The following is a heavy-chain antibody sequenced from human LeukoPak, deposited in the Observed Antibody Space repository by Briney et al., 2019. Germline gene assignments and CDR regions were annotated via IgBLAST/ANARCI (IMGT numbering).Heavy chain of an antibody. D-gene: IGHD2-2*01. Sequence: SETLSLTCTVSGGSISSSSYYWGWIRQPPGKGLEWIGSIYYSGSTYYNPSLKSRVTTSVDTSKNQFSLKLSSVTAADTAVYYCARHQIVVVPATILDWFDPWGQGTLVTVSS. J-gene: IGHJ5*02. V-gene: IGHV4-39*01. CDR2: IYYSGST. CDR3: ARHQIVVVPATILDWFDP. CDR1: GGSISSSSYY.